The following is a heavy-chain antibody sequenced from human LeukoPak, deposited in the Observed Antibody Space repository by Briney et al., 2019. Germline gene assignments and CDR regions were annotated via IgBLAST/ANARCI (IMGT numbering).Heavy chain of an antibody. D-gene: IGHD3-22*01. V-gene: IGHV1-2*02. CDR2: INPNSGGT. CDR3: ARDRGVGYYDSSGYPLRRYYYYMDV. CDR1: GYTFTGYY. Sequence: ASVKVSCKASGYTFTGYYMHWVRQAPGQGLEWMGWINPNSGGTNYAQKFQGRVTMTRDTSISTAYMELSRLRSDDTAVYYCARDRGVGYYDSSGYPLRRYYYYMDVWGKGTTVTISS. J-gene: IGHJ6*03.